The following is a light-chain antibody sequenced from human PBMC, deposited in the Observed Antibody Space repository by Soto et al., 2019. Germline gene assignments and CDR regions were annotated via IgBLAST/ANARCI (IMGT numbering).Light chain of an antibody. CDR3: QQYQSYSH. J-gene: IGKJ1*01. CDR1: QSLSSW. V-gene: IGKV1-5*03. CDR2: KAS. Sequence: DIQMTESPSTLSASVGDKVTITCLASQSLSSWLAWYQQKPGKAPKLLIYKASILVSGVSSRFSGSGSGTEFTLTIRSLQPDDFATYYCQQYQSYSHFGQGTKV.